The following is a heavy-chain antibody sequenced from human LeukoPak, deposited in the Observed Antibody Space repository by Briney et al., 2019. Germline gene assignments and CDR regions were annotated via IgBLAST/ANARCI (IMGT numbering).Heavy chain of an antibody. CDR1: GGSFSGYY. D-gene: IGHD1-26*01. CDR2: INHSGYT. CDR3: ARGRFVYGSYRSRDAFDI. V-gene: IGHV4-34*01. J-gene: IGHJ3*02. Sequence: SETLSLTCAVYGGSFSGYYWSWIRHPPGKGLEWIGEINHSGYTNYNPSLKSRVTISVDTSKNQYSLKLSSVTAADTAVYYCARGRFVYGSYRSRDAFDIWGQGTMVTVSS.